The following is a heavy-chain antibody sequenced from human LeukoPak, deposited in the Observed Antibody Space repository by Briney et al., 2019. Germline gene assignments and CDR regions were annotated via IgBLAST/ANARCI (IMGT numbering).Heavy chain of an antibody. Sequence: PGGSLRLSCEASGFTFTNAWMTWVRQAPGKGLEWVSVIYSGGSTYYADSVKGRFTISRDNSKNTLYLQMNSLRAEDTAVYYCAKDPDCTSGICYTFFDYWGQGTLVTVSS. CDR3: AKDPDCTSGICYTFFDY. D-gene: IGHD2-8*01. J-gene: IGHJ4*02. CDR1: GFTFTNAW. CDR2: IYSGGST. V-gene: IGHV3-53*01.